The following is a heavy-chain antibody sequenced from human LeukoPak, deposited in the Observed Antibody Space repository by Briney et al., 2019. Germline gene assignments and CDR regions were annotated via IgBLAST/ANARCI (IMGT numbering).Heavy chain of an antibody. J-gene: IGHJ4*02. D-gene: IGHD3-16*01. V-gene: IGHV1-2*02. CDR1: GYTFTGYY. CDR3: ALSPRRSQRGYYFDY. Sequence: ASVKVSCKASGYTFTGYYMHWVRQAPGQGLEWMGWINPNSGGTNYAQKFQGRVTMTRDTSISTAYMELSRLRSDDTAVYYCALSPRRSQRGYYFDYWGQGTLVTVSS. CDR2: INPNSGGT.